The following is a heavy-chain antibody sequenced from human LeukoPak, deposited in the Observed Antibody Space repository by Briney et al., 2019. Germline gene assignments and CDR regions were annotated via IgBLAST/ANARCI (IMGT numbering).Heavy chain of an antibody. CDR3: AKTYSSGAMSLYFDY. Sequence: GGALRLSCAAPGFTFSSYGMPRGRQAPGKGVGGGAVISYDGSNKYYADSVKGRFTISRDNSKNTLYLQMNSLRAEDTAVYYCAKTYSSGAMSLYFDYWGQGTLVTVSS. V-gene: IGHV3-30*18. CDR1: GFTFSSYG. D-gene: IGHD6-19*01. CDR2: ISYDGSNK. J-gene: IGHJ4*02.